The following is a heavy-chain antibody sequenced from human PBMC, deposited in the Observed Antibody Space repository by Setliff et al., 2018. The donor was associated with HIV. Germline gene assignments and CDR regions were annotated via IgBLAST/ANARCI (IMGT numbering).Heavy chain of an antibody. V-gene: IGHV4-30-4*08. D-gene: IGHD6-19*01. CDR2: IYDSEST. Sequence: SETLSLTCTVSGGSISSGDYYWSWIRQPPGKGLEWIGNIYDSESTYYNPSLKSRVTISVDTSKNQFSLKLSSVTAADTAVYYCARGDYIAVAGSDSWGQGTLVTVSS. CDR1: GGSISSGDYY. J-gene: IGHJ4*02. CDR3: ARGDYIAVAGSDS.